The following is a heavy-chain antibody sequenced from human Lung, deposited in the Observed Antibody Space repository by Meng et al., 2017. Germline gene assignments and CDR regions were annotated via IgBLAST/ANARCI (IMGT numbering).Heavy chain of an antibody. Sequence: QVQLEESGPGLVKPSGTLSLTCGVSGGSISSSNWWSWVRQPPGKGLEWIGEIYHSGGTKYNPSLKSRVTISVDKSKNQFSLKLSSVTAADTAVYYCARGLGEAVVPRTMFDYWGQGTLVTASS. CDR3: ARGLGEAVVPRTMFDY. CDR1: GGSISSSNW. CDR2: IYHSGGT. J-gene: IGHJ4*02. D-gene: IGHD2-2*01. V-gene: IGHV4-4*02.